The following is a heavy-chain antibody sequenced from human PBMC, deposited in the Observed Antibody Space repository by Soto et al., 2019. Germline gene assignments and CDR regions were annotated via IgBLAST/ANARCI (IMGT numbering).Heavy chain of an antibody. V-gene: IGHV1-8*01. CDR3: ARGNPFNFAGFDV. J-gene: IGHJ6*02. Sequence: QAHLEQSVAEVKRPGASVKVSCKASGYTFSDFDINWLRQASGQGPVWMGWMNAKSGDTFFAQRFQGKFNMTWDTSLSTAYMEVGSLTSDDSATYYCARGNPFNFAGFDVWGQGTTVAVSS. CDR1: GYTFSDFD. CDR2: MNAKSGDT. D-gene: IGHD6-25*01.